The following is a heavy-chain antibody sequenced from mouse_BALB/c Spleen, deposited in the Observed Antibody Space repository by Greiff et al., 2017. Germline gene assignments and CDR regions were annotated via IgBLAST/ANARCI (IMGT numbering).Heavy chain of an antibody. V-gene: IGHV1-7*01. J-gene: IGHJ3*01. CDR1: GYTFTSYW. CDR3: ARTDGNFFDY. CDR2: INPSTGYT. Sequence: QVQLKQSGAELAKPGASVKMSCKASGYTFTSYWMHWVKQRPGQGLEWIGYINPSTGYTEYNQKFKDKATLTADKSSSTAYMQLSSLTSEDSAVYYCARTDGNFFDYWGQGTLVTVSA. D-gene: IGHD2-1*01.